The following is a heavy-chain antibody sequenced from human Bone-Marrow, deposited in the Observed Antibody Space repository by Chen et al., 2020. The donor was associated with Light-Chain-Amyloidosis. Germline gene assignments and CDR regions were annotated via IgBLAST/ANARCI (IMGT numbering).Heavy chain of an antibody. CDR2: IRSGGSTI. J-gene: IGHJ4*02. V-gene: IGHV3-48*03. D-gene: IGHD1-26*01. CDR1: GFTFSSYE. Sequence: EVQLVESGGGLVQPGGSLRLSCAASGFTFSSYEMNWVRQAPGKGLEWVSYIRSGGSTIYYADPGKGRFTISRDNAKTSLYLQITSLRAEDTAVYYGAKARLYSGSYWGIVDYWGQGTLVPVSS. CDR3: AKARLYSGSYWGIVDY.